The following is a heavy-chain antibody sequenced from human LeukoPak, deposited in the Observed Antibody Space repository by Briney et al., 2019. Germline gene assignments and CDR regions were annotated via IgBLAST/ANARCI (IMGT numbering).Heavy chain of an antibody. CDR2: ISYDGTNK. Sequence: GRSLRLSCAASGFTFSSYGMHWVRQAPGKGLEWVAVISYDGTNKYYADSVKSRFTISRDNSKNTLYLQMNSLRVEDTAVYYCAKTYYYDSSGHSDSWGQGTLVTVSS. D-gene: IGHD3-22*01. CDR3: AKTYYYDSSGHSDS. J-gene: IGHJ4*02. CDR1: GFTFSSYG. V-gene: IGHV3-30*18.